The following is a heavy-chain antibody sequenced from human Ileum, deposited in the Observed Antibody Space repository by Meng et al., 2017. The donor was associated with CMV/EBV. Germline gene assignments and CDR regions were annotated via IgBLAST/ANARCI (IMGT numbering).Heavy chain of an antibody. CDR1: GESFSGYY. CDR2: IYYSGST. V-gene: IGHV4-31*11. J-gene: IGHJ4*02. D-gene: IGHD3-3*01. CDR3: ARDNFSSTSGVVII. Sequence: SETLSLTCAVYGESFSGYYWSWIRQHPGKGLEWIGYIYYSGSTYYNPSLKSRVTISVDTSKNQFSLKLSSVTAADTAVYYCARDNFSSTSGVVIIWGQGTLVTVSS.